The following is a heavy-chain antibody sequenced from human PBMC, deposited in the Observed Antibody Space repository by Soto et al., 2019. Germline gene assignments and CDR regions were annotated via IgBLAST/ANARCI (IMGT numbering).Heavy chain of an antibody. Sequence: ARSWLRQAHGQGLEWMGGIIHIFGTANYAQKFQGRVTMATDTSTSTAYMELRSLRYDDTAVYYCARDFVAGLAYWGQRT. CDR2: IIHIFGTA. D-gene: IGHD6-19*01. V-gene: IGHV1-69*05. CDR3: ARDFVAGLAY. J-gene: IGHJ4*02. CDR1: A.